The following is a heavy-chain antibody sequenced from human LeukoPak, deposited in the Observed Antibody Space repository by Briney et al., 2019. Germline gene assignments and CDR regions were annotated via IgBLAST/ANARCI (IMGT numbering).Heavy chain of an antibody. CDR1: GYTFPSYD. V-gene: IGHV1-8*03. J-gene: IGHJ6*03. CDR3: ARGPLLAEYQLLLNYYYYMDV. D-gene: IGHD2-2*01. CDR2: MNPNSGNT. Sequence: ASVKVSCKASGYTFPSYDINWVRQATGQGLEWMGWMNPNSGNTGYAQKFQGRVTITRNTSISTAYMELSGLRSEDTAVYYCARGPLLAEYQLLLNYYYYMDVWGKGTTVTVSS.